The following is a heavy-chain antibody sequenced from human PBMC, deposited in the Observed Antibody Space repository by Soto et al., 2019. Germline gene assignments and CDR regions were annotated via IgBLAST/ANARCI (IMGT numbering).Heavy chain of an antibody. Sequence: GESLKISCKSSGFSFTNYWIAWVRQMPGKGLEWMGIIYPGDSETKYSPSFRGQVTISADRSISTAYLQWSSLKASDTAMYYCARQYNILTGYSQIDYWGQGTLVTVSS. V-gene: IGHV5-51*01. J-gene: IGHJ4*02. CDR3: ARQYNILTGYSQIDY. D-gene: IGHD3-9*01. CDR1: GFSFTNYW. CDR2: IYPGDSET.